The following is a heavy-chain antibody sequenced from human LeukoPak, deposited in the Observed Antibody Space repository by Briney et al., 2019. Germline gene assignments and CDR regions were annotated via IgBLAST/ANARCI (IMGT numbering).Heavy chain of an antibody. CDR2: ISTYNGNT. D-gene: IGHD1-1*01. Sequence: ASVKVSCKSSGYTSISYGISWMRQAPAQGLEWMGWISTYNGNTNYAQKFHGRVTMTTDTSTSTAYMELRSLRSDDTAIYYCARDVPGSIGTTARFDPWGQGTLVTVSS. CDR1: GYTSISYG. CDR3: ARDVPGSIGTTARFDP. J-gene: IGHJ5*02. V-gene: IGHV1-18*01.